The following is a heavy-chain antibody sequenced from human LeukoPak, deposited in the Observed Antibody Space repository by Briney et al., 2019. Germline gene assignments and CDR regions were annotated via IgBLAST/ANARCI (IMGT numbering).Heavy chain of an antibody. Sequence: ASVKVSCKASGYTFTSYGISWVRQAPGQGLAWMGWISAYNGNTNYAQKLQGRVTMTTDTSTSTAYMELRSLRSDDTAVYYCARGLSGGYCSSTSCSRREDFDYWGQGTLATVSS. D-gene: IGHD2-2*01. J-gene: IGHJ4*02. CDR1: GYTFTSYG. V-gene: IGHV1-18*01. CDR3: ARGLSGGYCSSTSCSRREDFDY. CDR2: ISAYNGNT.